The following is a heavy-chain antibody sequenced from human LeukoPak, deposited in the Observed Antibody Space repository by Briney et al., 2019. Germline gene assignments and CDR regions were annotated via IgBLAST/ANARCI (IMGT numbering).Heavy chain of an antibody. V-gene: IGHV4-34*01. D-gene: IGHD5-18*01. CDR1: GGSFSGYY. J-gene: IGHJ4*02. Sequence: SETLSLTCAVYGGSFSGYYWSWIRQPPGKGLEWIGEINHSGSTNYNPSLKSRVTISVDTSKNQFSLRLSSVIAADTAVYYCARRSLVDTAMVDYWGQGTLVTVSS. CDR2: INHSGST. CDR3: ARRSLVDTAMVDY.